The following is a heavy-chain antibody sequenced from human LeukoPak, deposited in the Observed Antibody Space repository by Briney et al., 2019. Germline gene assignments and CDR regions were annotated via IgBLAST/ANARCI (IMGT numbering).Heavy chain of an antibody. J-gene: IGHJ4*01. CDR3: AREGRSSTPGY. D-gene: IGHD2-15*01. CDR1: GASTRSYY. CDR2: ISSGGNT. V-gene: IGHV4-4*07. Sequence: NPSETLSLTCTVSGASTRSYYWSWIRQPAGKKLEWIGRISSGGNTDYNPSLRSRLTMSVDTSKNQFSLKLNSVTAADTAVYYCAREGRSSTPGYWGQGTLVTVSS.